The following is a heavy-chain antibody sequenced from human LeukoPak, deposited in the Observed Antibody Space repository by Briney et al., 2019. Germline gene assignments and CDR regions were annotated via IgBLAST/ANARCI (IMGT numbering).Heavy chain of an antibody. V-gene: IGHV4-59*01. Sequence: SETLSLTCTVSGGSISSYYWSWIRQPPGKGLEWIGYIYYSGSTNYNPSLKSRVTISVDTSKNQFSLKLSSVTAADTAVYYCARDSGGWFDPWGQGTLVTVSS. CDR3: ARDSGGWFDP. D-gene: IGHD3-10*01. CDR1: GGSISSYY. CDR2: IYYSGST. J-gene: IGHJ5*02.